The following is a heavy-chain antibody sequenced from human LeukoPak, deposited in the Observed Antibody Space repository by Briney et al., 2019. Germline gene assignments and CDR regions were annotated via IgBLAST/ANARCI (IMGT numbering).Heavy chain of an antibody. CDR3: ANEIRPNDH. V-gene: IGHV3-23*01. CDR2: ISISGGST. Sequence: GGSLRLSCEASGFTFSSHAMSWFRQAPGKGLEWVSAISISGGSTYYADSVKGRFTISRDNSKNTLYLQMNSLRPEDTAVYYCANEIRPNDHWGQGTLVTVSS. D-gene: IGHD4-17*01. CDR1: GFTFSSHA. J-gene: IGHJ4*02.